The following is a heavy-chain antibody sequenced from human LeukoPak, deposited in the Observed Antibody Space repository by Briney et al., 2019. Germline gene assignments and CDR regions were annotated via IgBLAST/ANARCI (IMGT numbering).Heavy chain of an antibody. Sequence: GASVKVSCKASGGTFSSYAISWVRQPPGQGLEWMGGIIPIFGTANYAQKFQGRVTITADKSTSTAYMELSSLRSEDTAVYYCARDSPSAYYDFWSGYYYYYMDVWGKGTTVTVSS. J-gene: IGHJ6*03. CDR2: IIPIFGTA. V-gene: IGHV1-69*06. CDR3: ARDSPSAYYDFWSGYYYYYMDV. D-gene: IGHD3-3*01. CDR1: GGTFSSYA.